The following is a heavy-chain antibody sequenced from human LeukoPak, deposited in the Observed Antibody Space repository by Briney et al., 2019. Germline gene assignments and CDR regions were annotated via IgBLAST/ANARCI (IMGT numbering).Heavy chain of an antibody. CDR2: IDQGGSVR. J-gene: IGHJ5*02. CDR1: GFSFSTYW. V-gene: IGHV3-7*01. CDR3: ARDPESSSFDP. D-gene: IGHD6-6*01. Sequence: GGSLRLSCAASGFSFSTYWMSWVRQTPEKGLEFVANIDQGGSVRNYMDSLKGRCTISRDNAKKSLYLEITSLRADDTAVYYCARDPESSSFDPWGRGALVTVSS.